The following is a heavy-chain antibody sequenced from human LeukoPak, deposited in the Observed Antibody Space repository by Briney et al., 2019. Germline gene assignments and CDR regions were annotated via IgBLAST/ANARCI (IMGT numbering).Heavy chain of an antibody. CDR3: ARDSTVVTPAQYYYGMDV. Sequence: SQTLSLTCAISGDSVSSNSAAWNWIRQSPSRGLEWLGRTYYRSKWYNDYAVSVKSRITINPDTSKNQFSLQLNSVTPEDTAVYYCARDSTVVTPAQYYYGMDVWGQGTTVTVSS. CDR2: TYYRSKWYN. D-gene: IGHD4-23*01. J-gene: IGHJ6*02. CDR1: GDSVSSNSAA. V-gene: IGHV6-1*01.